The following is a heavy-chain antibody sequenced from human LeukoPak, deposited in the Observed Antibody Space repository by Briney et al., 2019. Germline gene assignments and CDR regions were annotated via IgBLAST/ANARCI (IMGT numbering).Heavy chain of an antibody. D-gene: IGHD3-3*01. CDR2: IIPIFGTA. J-gene: IGHJ5*02. CDR3: AGHDFWSGSWFDP. V-gene: IGHV1-69*13. CDR1: GGTFSSYA. Sequence: SVKVSCKASGGTFSSYAISWARQAPGQGLEWMGGIIPIFGTANYAQTFQGRVTITADESTSTAYMELSSLRSEDTAVYYCAGHDFWSGSWFDPWGQGTLVTVSS.